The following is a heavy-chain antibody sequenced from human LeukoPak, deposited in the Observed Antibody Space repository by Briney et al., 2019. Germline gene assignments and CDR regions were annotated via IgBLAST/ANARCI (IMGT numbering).Heavy chain of an antibody. J-gene: IGHJ4*02. CDR2: ISYDGNAK. CDR1: GLTFSTNP. CDR3: ARSPLDGYNYLDY. D-gene: IGHD5-24*01. Sequence: GGSLRLSCAASGLTFSTNPMHWVRQAPGKGLEWVAIISYDGNAKYYADSVKGRFTISRDNPKNTLYLQMNSLRPEDTAVYYCARSPLDGYNYLDYWGQGTLVTVSS. V-gene: IGHV3-30*04.